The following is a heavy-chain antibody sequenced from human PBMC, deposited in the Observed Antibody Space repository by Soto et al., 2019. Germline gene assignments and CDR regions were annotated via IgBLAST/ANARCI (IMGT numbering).Heavy chain of an antibody. CDR2: ISAYNGNT. CDR3: ARDRSYDFWSGHFLDV. V-gene: IGHV1-18*01. Sequence: QVQLVQSGAEVKKPGASVKVSCKASGYTFTSYGISWVRQAPGQGLEWMGWISAYNGNTNYAQKLTGRVTMTQDTSTSTAYMELRSLRSDDTAVYYCARDRSYDFWSGHFLDVWGKGTTVTVSS. CDR1: GYTFTSYG. D-gene: IGHD3-3*01. J-gene: IGHJ6*04.